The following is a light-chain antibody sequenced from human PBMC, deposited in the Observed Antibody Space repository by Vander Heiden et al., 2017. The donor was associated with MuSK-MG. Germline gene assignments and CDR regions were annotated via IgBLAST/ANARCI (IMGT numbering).Light chain of an antibody. CDR1: QSVSSSY. J-gene: IGKJ1*01. Sequence: EIVLTQSPGTLSLSPGERATLSCRASQSVSSSYLAWYQQKPGQAPRLLIYGASSRATGIPDRFSGSGSGTDFTLTISRLEPEDFAGYYCQHLWTFGQGTKVEIK. CDR3: QHLWT. V-gene: IGKV3-20*01. CDR2: GAS.